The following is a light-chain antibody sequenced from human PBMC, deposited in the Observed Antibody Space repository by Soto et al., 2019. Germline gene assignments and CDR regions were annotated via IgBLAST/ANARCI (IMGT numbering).Light chain of an antibody. V-gene: IGLV2-14*01. CDR1: SSDVGGYNY. J-gene: IGLJ2*01. Sequence: QSVLTQPASVSGSPGQSITISCTGTSSDVGGYNYVSWYQQYPGKAPKLMIYEVSNRPSGVSNRFSGSKSGNTASLTISGLQAEDEADYYCGSYTSSSTLVFGGGTQLTVL. CDR2: EVS. CDR3: GSYTSSSTLV.